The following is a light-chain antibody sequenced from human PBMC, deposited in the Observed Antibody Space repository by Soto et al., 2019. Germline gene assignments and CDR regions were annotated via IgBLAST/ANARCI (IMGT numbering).Light chain of an antibody. J-gene: IGKJ1*01. Sequence: EIEVSPSPATLSVSPGERATLSCRVSQNIDINIAWYQQKPGQAPRLLMYGTSIRVTGVPARFSGSGGGTEFTLTITSLQSEDFAVYYCLQYHYWPRTFGQGTKVEI. CDR2: GTS. CDR1: QNIDIN. CDR3: LQYHYWPRT. V-gene: IGKV3-15*01.